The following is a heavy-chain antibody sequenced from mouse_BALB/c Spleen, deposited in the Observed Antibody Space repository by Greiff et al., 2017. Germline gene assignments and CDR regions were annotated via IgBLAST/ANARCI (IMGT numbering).Heavy chain of an antibody. CDR1: GCSFTSYG. CDR2: ICAGGST. D-gene: IGHD2-1*01. Sequence: QVQLKESGPGLVAPSHSLSITCTGSGCSFTSYGVHWVRQPPGKGLQWLGVICAGGSTNYNSALLSRLSISKDNSKSQVFLKMKSLQTDDTAMYDCARAFYGNYEAMDYWGQGTSVTVSA. V-gene: IGHV2-9*02. CDR3: ARAFYGNYEAMDY. J-gene: IGHJ4*01.